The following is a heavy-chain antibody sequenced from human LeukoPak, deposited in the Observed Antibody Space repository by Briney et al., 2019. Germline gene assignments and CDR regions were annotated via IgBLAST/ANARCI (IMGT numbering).Heavy chain of an antibody. CDR1: GGTFSSYA. D-gene: IGHD1-26*01. J-gene: IGHJ4*02. Sequence: ASVKGSCKASGGTFSSYAISWVRQAPGQGLEWMGRVIPILGIANYAQKFQGRVTITADKSTSTAYMELSSLRSEDTAVYYCATEGDSGSYYVDYWGQGTLVTVSS. V-gene: IGHV1-69*04. CDR3: ATEGDSGSYYVDY. CDR2: VIPILGIA.